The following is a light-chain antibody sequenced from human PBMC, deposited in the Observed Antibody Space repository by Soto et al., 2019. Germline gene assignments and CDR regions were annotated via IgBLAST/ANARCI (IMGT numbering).Light chain of an antibody. CDR2: DAS. CDR1: QSVSGK. CDR3: QHYGSSSWT. J-gene: IGKJ1*01. V-gene: IGKV3-15*01. Sequence: EIVMTQSPATLSVSPGEGATLSCRASQSVSGKLAWYQHQPGQTHRLLIYDASTRATGIPARFSGSGSGTDFTLTISRLEPEDFAVYFCQHYGSSSWTFGRGTKVEIK.